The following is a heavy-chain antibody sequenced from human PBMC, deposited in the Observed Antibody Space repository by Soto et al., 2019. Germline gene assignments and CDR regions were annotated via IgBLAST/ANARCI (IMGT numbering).Heavy chain of an antibody. V-gene: IGHV3-21*04. D-gene: IGHD6-13*01. CDR3: VKDESINWYSGHFRH. Sequence: GGSLRLSCAASGFTFSSYSMNWVRQAPGKGLEWVSSISSSTISIYYADSVKGRFTISRDNAKNSLYLQMNSLRAEDTAFYYCVKDESINWYSGHFRHWGQGTLVTVSS. J-gene: IGHJ1*01. CDR1: GFTFSSYS. CDR2: ISSSTISI.